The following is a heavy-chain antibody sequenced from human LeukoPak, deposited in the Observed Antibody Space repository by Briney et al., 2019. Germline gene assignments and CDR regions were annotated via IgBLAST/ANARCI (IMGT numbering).Heavy chain of an antibody. CDR3: ARVQRYDYVWAANLQFDY. CDR1: GGSISSYY. Sequence: PSETLSLTCTVSGGSISSYYWSWIRQPPGKGLEWIGYIYYSGSTNYNPSLKSRVTISVDTSKNQFSLKLSSVTAADTAVYYCARVQRYDYVWAANLQFDYWGQGILVTVSS. D-gene: IGHD3-16*01. CDR2: IYYSGST. J-gene: IGHJ4*02. V-gene: IGHV4-59*01.